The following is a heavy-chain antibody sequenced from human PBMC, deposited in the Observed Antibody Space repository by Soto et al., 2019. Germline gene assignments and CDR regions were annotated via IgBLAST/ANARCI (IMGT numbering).Heavy chain of an antibody. Sequence: SETLSLTCTVSGDSISSGDYYWSWIRQPPGKGLEWIGYIYYSGSTHYNPSLKSRVTISLDTSKNQFSLKLSSVTAADTAVYYCARAILRYYYGMDVWGQGTTVTVSS. CDR3: ARAILRYYYGMDV. CDR1: GDSISSGDYY. D-gene: IGHD2-15*01. J-gene: IGHJ6*02. V-gene: IGHV4-30-4*01. CDR2: IYYSGST.